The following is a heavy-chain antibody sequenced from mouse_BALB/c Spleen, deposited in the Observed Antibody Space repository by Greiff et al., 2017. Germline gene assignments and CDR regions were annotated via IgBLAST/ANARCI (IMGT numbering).Heavy chain of an antibody. D-gene: IGHD2-14*01. Sequence: VQLQQSGAELARPGASVKLSCKASGYTFTSYWMQWVKQRPGQGLEWIGAIYPGDGDTRYTQKFKGKATLTADKSSSTAYMQLSSLASEDSAVYYCARRENRYDGGDAMDYWGQGTSVTVSS. CDR2: IYPGDGDT. CDR3: ARRENRYDGGDAMDY. J-gene: IGHJ4*01. V-gene: IGHV1-87*01. CDR1: GYTFTSYW.